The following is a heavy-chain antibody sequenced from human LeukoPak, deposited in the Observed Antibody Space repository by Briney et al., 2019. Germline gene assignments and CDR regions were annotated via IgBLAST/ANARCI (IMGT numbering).Heavy chain of an antibody. J-gene: IGHJ4*02. CDR1: GFTFSNYW. CDR2: IKQDGSEK. D-gene: IGHD3-22*01. CDR3: ARMSVTMIVVVSYFDS. V-gene: IGHV3-7*01. Sequence: PGGPLRLSCAASGFTFSNYWMSWVRQAPGKGLEWVANIKQDGSEKYYVSSVKGRFTISRDNSKNTLYLQMSSLRAEDTAVYFCARMSVTMIVVVSYFDSWGQGTLVTVSS.